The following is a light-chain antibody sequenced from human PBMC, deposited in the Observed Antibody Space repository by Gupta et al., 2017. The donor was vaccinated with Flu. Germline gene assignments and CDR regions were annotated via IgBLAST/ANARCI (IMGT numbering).Light chain of an antibody. J-gene: IGLJ3*02. CDR2: NTN. Sequence: TVTLTCGLTSGSVSTDYYPSWYRQTPGPAPLILFYNTNSRSSGVPDRFSAFFLGTTAVLNTTGAQADDEAYYYCAVDLSRGIWVFGGGTKLTVL. CDR1: SGSVSTDYY. CDR3: AVDLSRGIWV. V-gene: IGLV8-61*01.